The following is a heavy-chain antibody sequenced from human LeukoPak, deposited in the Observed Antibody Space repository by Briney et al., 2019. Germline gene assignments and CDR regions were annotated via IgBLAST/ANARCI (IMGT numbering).Heavy chain of an antibody. CDR2: INPSGGST. Sequence: ASVKVSCKASGYTFTSNYMHWVRQAPGQGLEWVGIINPSGGSTSYAQKFQGRVTMTRDTSTSTAYMELRSLRSDDTAVYYCAKEGSGSPFAAFYYYYGMDVWGQGTTVTVSS. V-gene: IGHV1-46*01. CDR1: GYTFTSNY. J-gene: IGHJ6*02. D-gene: IGHD3-10*01. CDR3: AKEGSGSPFAAFYYYYGMDV.